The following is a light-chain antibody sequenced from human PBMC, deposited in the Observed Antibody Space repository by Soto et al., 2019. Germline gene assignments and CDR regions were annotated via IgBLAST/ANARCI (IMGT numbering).Light chain of an antibody. CDR1: QGISSY. V-gene: IGKV1-9*01. CDR3: QQLNSYPRT. J-gene: IGKJ1*01. CDR2: AAS. Sequence: IQLTQSPSSLSASVGDRVTITCRASQGISSYLAWYQQKPGKAPKLLIYAASTLQSGVPSRFRGSGSGTEFTLTINSLQPEDFATYYCQQLNSYPRTFGQGTKVEIK.